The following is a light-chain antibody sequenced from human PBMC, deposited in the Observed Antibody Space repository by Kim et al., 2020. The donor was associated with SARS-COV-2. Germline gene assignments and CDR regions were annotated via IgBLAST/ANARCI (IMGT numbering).Light chain of an antibody. CDR3: HQHNDWPLT. Sequence: VSPGERATLSCRASQSVVTHFAWYQQKPGQPPRLLISGISTRTTGIPARFSGSGSGTEFTLTISSLQSEDFAVYYCHQHNDWPLTFGGGTKVDIK. CDR1: QSVVTH. CDR2: GIS. V-gene: IGKV3-15*01. J-gene: IGKJ4*01.